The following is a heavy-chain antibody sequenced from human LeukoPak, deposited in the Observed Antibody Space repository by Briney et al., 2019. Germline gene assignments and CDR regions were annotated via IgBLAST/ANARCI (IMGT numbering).Heavy chain of an antibody. CDR3: AKRESSSSWYNYFDY. V-gene: IGHV3-33*06. J-gene: IGHJ4*02. CDR2: IWYDGSNK. D-gene: IGHD6-13*01. Sequence: PGRSLRLSCAASGFTFSSYGMHWVRQAPGKGLEWVAVIWYDGSNKYYADSVKGRFAISRDNSKDTVYLQMDSLRAEDTAVYYCAKRESSSSWYNYFDYWGQGTLVTVSS. CDR1: GFTFSSYG.